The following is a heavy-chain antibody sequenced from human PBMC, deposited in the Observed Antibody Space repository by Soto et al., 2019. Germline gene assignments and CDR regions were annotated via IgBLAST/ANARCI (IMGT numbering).Heavy chain of an antibody. D-gene: IGHD3-10*01. CDR1: GDSISSSTYY. V-gene: IGHV4-39*01. CDR3: ARRGSGSSFDY. CDR2: IYSSGST. Sequence: QLQLQESGPGLVKPSETLSLTCTVSGDSISSSTYYWGWISQPPGKGLEWIGKIYSSGSTFYNPSLKSRITISVDTSTNQFSMSLISVTAADTAVYYCARRGSGSSFDYWGQGTLFTVSS. J-gene: IGHJ4*01.